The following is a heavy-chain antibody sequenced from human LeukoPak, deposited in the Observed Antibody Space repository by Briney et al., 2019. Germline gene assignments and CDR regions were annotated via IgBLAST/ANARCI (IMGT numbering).Heavy chain of an antibody. CDR2: ISYDGSNK. J-gene: IGHJ4*02. CDR3: AKSHLAPGIAAAAPRRRNVEVDY. Sequence: PGGSLRLPCAASGFTFSSYGMHWVRQAPGKGLEWVAVISYDGSNKYYAGSVKGRFTISRDNSKNTLYLQMNSLRAEDTAVYYCAKSHLAPGIAAAAPRRRNVEVDYWGQGTLVTVSS. D-gene: IGHD6-13*01. V-gene: IGHV3-30*18. CDR1: GFTFSSYG.